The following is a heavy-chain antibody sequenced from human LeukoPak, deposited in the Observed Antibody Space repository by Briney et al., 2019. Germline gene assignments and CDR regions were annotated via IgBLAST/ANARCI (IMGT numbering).Heavy chain of an antibody. J-gene: IGHJ4*02. CDR3: ARVTVTTEFDY. CDR2: SNPNSGGT. D-gene: IGHD4-17*01. V-gene: IGHV1-2*02. CDR1: GYTFTGYF. Sequence: GASVTVSCKTSGYTFTGYFMHWVRQAPGQGLEWMGWSNPNSGGTYYAQKFEGRVTLTRDTSISTAYMELSRLRSDDTAVYYCARVTVTTEFDYWGQGTLLTVSS.